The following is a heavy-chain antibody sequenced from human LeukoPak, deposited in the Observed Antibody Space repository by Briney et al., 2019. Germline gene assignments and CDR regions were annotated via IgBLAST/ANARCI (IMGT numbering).Heavy chain of an antibody. CDR2: IIPIFGTA. D-gene: IGHD5-18*01. J-gene: IGHJ4*02. Sequence: SVKVSCKASGGTFSSYAISWVRQAPGQGLEWMGRIIPIFGTANYAQKFQGKVTITTDESTSTAYMELSSLRSEDTAVYYCASGYSYAALDYWGQGTLVTVSS. V-gene: IGHV1-69*05. CDR3: ASGYSYAALDY. CDR1: GGTFSSYA.